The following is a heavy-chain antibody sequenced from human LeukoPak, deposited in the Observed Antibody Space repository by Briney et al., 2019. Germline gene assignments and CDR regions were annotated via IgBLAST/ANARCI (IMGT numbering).Heavy chain of an antibody. V-gene: IGHV4-59*01. CDR3: ARGQAMVTPFDY. D-gene: IGHD5-18*01. CDR1: GGSISSYY. Sequence: PSETLSLTCTVSGGSISSYYWSWIRQPPGKGLEGIGHIYYSGSTNYNPSLKSRLTISVDTSKNQFSLKLSSVTAADTAVYYCARGQAMVTPFDYWGQGTLVTVSS. J-gene: IGHJ4*02. CDR2: IYYSGST.